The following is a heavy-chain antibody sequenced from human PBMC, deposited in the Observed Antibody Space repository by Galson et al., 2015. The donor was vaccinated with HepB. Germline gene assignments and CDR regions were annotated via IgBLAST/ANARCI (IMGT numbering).Heavy chain of an antibody. CDR1: GYTFTSYD. V-gene: IGHV1-8*01. J-gene: IGHJ6*03. D-gene: IGHD3-9*01. Sequence: SVKVSCKASGYTFTSYDINWVRQATGQGLEWMGWMNPNSGNTGYAQKFQGRVTMTRNTSISTAYMELSSLRSEDTAVYYCARALLDYDILTGRGYYMDVWGKGTTVTVSS. CDR2: MNPNSGNT. CDR3: ARALLDYDILTGRGYYMDV.